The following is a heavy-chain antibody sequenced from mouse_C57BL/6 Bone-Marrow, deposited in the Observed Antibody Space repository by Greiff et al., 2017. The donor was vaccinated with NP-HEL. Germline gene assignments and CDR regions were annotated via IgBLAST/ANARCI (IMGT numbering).Heavy chain of an antibody. CDR3: ARFHYYAMDY. J-gene: IGHJ4*01. Sequence: DVHLVESGGGLVKPGGSLKLSCAASGFTFSSYAMSWVRQTPEKRLEWVATISDGGSYTYYPDNVKGRFTISRDNAKNNLYLQMSHLKSEDTAMYYCARFHYYAMDYWGQGTSVTVSS. CDR2: ISDGGSYT. CDR1: GFTFSSYA. V-gene: IGHV5-4*01.